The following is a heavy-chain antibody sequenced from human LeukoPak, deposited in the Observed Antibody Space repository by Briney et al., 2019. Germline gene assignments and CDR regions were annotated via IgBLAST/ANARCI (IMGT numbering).Heavy chain of an antibody. J-gene: IGHJ4*02. D-gene: IGHD5-12*01. V-gene: IGHV3-9*01. Sequence: AGGSLRLSCAASVFTFDDYAMPWVRQATAKGVELVSGISWNNGIITYAYCVKGRFTSSRDNAKNSPYLQMNSLRAEDTALYYCAKGGATIRSLPESWGQGTLVTVSS. CDR1: VFTFDDYA. CDR2: ISWNNGII. CDR3: AKGGATIRSLPES.